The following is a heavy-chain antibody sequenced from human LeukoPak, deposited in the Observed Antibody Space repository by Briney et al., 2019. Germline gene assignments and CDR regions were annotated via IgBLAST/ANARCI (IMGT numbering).Heavy chain of an antibody. CDR1: GFTFSNYG. CDR3: AKDDQPVWSGYFRYFDY. D-gene: IGHD3-3*01. V-gene: IGHV3-23*01. J-gene: IGHJ4*02. Sequence: GGSLRLSCAASGFTFSNYGMSWVRQAPGKGLEWVSAISGSGDRTSYADSVKGRFTISRDNSKNTLYLQMNSLRAEDTAVYYCAKDDQPVWSGYFRYFDYWGQGTLVTVSS. CDR2: ISGSGDRT.